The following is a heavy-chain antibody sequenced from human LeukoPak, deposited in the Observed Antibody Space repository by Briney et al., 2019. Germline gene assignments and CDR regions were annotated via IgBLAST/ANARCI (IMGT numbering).Heavy chain of an antibody. J-gene: IGHJ6*02. CDR2: ISYDGSNK. Sequence: GGSLRLSCAASGFTFSSYGMHWVRQAPGKGLEWVAVISYDGSNKYYADSVKGRFTISRDNSKNTLYLQMNSLRAEDTAVYYCAKDRNYGSGRPYYYYGMDVWGQGTTVTVSS. D-gene: IGHD3-10*01. CDR1: GFTFSSYG. CDR3: AKDRNYGSGRPYYYYGMDV. V-gene: IGHV3-30*18.